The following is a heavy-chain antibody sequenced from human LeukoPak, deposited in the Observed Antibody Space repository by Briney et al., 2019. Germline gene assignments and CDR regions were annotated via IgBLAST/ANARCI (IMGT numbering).Heavy chain of an antibody. CDR1: GFTFSNAW. Sequence: GGSLRLSCEGSGFTFSNAWMTWVRQVPGKGLEWVGRIKSKTAGETIDYAAPVKGRFTISRDDWKNTAYLQMNSLKTEDTAVYYCATVGGYYYDSWGQGTLVTVSS. J-gene: IGHJ5*01. CDR3: ATVGGYYYDS. D-gene: IGHD3-3*01. V-gene: IGHV3-15*01. CDR2: IKSKTAGETI.